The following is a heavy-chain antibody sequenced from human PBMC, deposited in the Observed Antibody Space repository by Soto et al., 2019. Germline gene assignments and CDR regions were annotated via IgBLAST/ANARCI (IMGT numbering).Heavy chain of an antibody. Sequence: GGSLRLSCAASGFTFSSYGMHWVRQAPGKGLEWVAVISDDGSNKYYADSLKGRFTISRDNSKNTLYLQMNSLRAEDTAVYYCAKEWVYDTSGWSFDYWGQGTLVTVS. J-gene: IGHJ4*02. CDR2: ISDDGSNK. CDR1: GFTFSSYG. CDR3: AKEWVYDTSGWSFDY. V-gene: IGHV3-30*18. D-gene: IGHD3-22*01.